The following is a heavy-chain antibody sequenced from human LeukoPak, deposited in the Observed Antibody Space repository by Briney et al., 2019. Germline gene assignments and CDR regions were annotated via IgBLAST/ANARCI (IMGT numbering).Heavy chain of an antibody. J-gene: IGHJ4*02. Sequence: PGGSLRLSCAASGFTFSGYAMHWVRQAPGKGLEWVAVISYDGSNKYYADSVKGRFTVSRDNSKNTLYLQMNSLRAEDTAVYYCARVAALRLLWFGDLSGWGQGTLVTVSS. CDR1: GFTFSGYA. D-gene: IGHD3-10*01. CDR3: ARVAALRLLWFGDLSG. CDR2: ISYDGSNK. V-gene: IGHV3-30-3*01.